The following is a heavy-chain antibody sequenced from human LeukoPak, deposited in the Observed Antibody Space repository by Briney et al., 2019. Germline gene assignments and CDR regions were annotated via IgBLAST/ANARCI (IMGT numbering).Heavy chain of an antibody. CDR2: ISSSSSTI. J-gene: IGHJ4*02. CDR1: GFTFSSYS. Sequence: GGSLRLSCAASGFTFSSYSMNWVRQAPGKGLEWVSYISSSSSTIYYADSVKGRFTISRDNAKNSLYLQMNSLRAEDTAVYYCASSYVLRFLEWLPLFYWGQGTLVTVSS. CDR3: ASSYVLRFLEWLPLFY. D-gene: IGHD3-3*01. V-gene: IGHV3-48*01.